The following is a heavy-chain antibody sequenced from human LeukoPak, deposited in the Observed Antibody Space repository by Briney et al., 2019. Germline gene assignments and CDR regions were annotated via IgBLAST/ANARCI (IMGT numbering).Heavy chain of an antibody. D-gene: IGHD3-10*01. CDR1: GGSISSGGYS. V-gene: IGHV4-30-2*01. Sequence: SQTLSLTCAVSGGSISSGGYSWSWIRQPPGKGPEWIGYIYHSGSTYYNPSLKSRVTISVDRSKNQFSLKLSSVTAADTAVYYCARDGGGAFDIWGQGTMVSVSS. CDR2: IYHSGST. CDR3: ARDGGGAFDI. J-gene: IGHJ3*02.